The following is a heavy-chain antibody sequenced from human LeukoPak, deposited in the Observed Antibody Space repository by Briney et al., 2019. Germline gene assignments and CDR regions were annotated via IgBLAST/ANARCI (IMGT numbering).Heavy chain of an antibody. CDR3: ASRRYYYDSSGTQVLGNDY. D-gene: IGHD3-22*01. V-gene: IGHV1-69*13. CDR2: IIPIFGTA. Sequence: ASVKVSCKASGGTFSSYAIGWVRQAPGQGLEWMGGIIPIFGTANYAQKFQGRVTITADESTSTAYMELSSLRSEDTAVYYCASRRYYYDSSGTQVLGNDYWGQGTLVTVSS. CDR1: GGTFSSYA. J-gene: IGHJ4*02.